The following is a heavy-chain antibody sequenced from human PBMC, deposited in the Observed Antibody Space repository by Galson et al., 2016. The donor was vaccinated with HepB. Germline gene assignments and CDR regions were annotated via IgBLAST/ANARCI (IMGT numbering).Heavy chain of an antibody. J-gene: IGHJ4*02. CDR2: ISSNGDST. Sequence: SLRLSCAASGFTFSSYAMHWVRQAPGKGVEYVSSISSNGDSTYYKDSVKGRFTISRDNSKNTLNLQMSSLRAEDTAVYYCARVRSSWYYFDYWGQVTLVTVAS. D-gene: IGHD6-13*01. CDR1: GFTFSSYA. CDR3: ARVRSSWYYFDY. V-gene: IGHV3-64D*06.